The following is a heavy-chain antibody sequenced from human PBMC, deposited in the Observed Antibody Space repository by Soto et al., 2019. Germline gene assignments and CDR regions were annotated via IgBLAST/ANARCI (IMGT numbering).Heavy chain of an antibody. J-gene: IGHJ4*02. CDR1: GRSMSSNY. Sequence: PSETLSLTCSVSGRSMSSNYWSWIRQSPDKGLEWLGYVFYGGTDYNPSLGGRVSMSVETSKSQFSLKLTSVTVADTAAYYCASYRGALYFYFWGPGMLVSVSS. CDR3: ASYRGALYFYF. CDR2: VFYGGT. V-gene: IGHV4-59*01. D-gene: IGHD3-16*01.